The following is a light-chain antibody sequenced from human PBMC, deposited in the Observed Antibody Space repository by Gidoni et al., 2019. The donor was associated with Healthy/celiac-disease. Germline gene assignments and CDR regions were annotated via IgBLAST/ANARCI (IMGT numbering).Light chain of an antibody. Sequence: SYELTQPPSVSVSPGQTARITCSGDALPKQYGYWYQPNPGQAPVLVIYKDNERPSGIPERFSGSSSGTTVTLTISGVQAEDEADYYCQSADSSNTYRVFGGGTKLTVL. V-gene: IGLV3-25*03. J-gene: IGLJ3*02. CDR2: KDN. CDR1: ALPKQY. CDR3: QSADSSNTYRV.